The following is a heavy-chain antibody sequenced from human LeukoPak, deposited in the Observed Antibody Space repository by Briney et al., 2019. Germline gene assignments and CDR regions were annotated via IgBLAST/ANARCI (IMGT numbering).Heavy chain of an antibody. CDR1: GGSISSYY. Sequence: SETLSLTCTVSGGSISSYYWGWIRQPPGKGLEWIGSIYYSGSTYYNPSLKSRVTISVDTSKNQFSLKLSSVTAADTAVYYCARDLYSSSWVGYYYYYMDVWGKGTTVTVSS. CDR2: IYYSGST. D-gene: IGHD6-13*01. CDR3: ARDLYSSSWVGYYYYYMDV. J-gene: IGHJ6*03. V-gene: IGHV4-39*07.